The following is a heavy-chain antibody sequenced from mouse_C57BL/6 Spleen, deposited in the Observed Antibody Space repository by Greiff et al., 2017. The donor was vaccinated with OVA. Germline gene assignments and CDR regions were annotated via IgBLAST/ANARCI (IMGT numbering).Heavy chain of an antibody. V-gene: IGHV1-26*01. CDR2: INPNNGGT. J-gene: IGHJ3*01. CDR3: ARPFLLAD. CDR1: GYTFTDYY. Sequence: VQLQQSGPELVKPGASVKISCKASGYTFTDYYMNWVKQSPGKSLEWIGDINPNNGGTSYNQKFKGKATLTVDKSSSTAYMELRSLTSEDSAVYYCARPFLLADWGKGTLDTVSA.